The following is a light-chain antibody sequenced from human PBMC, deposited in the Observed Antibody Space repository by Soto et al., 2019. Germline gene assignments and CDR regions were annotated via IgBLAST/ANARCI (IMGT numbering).Light chain of an antibody. CDR2: EVS. CDR3: SSFSGSSTLVL. Sequence: SALTQPASVSGSPGQSITISCSGTSSDIGIYNFVSWYQHFPGKAPKLLIYEVSNRPSGVSNRFSGSKSGNTASLTISGLQADDEADYYCSSFSGSSTLVLFGGGTKVTVL. CDR1: SSDIGIYNF. V-gene: IGLV2-14*01. J-gene: IGLJ2*01.